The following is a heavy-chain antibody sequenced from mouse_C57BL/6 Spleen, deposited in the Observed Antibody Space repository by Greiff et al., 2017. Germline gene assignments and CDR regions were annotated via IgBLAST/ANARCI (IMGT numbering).Heavy chain of an antibody. Sequence: VQLQQSGPELVKPGASVKISCKASGYAFSSSWMNWVKQRPGKGLEWIGRIYPGDGDTNYNGKFKGKATLTADKSASTAYMQLSSLTSEDSAVYFWARGIMTGTWFAWWGQGTLVTVSA. CDR1: GYAFSSSW. J-gene: IGHJ3*01. D-gene: IGHD4-1*01. CDR3: ARGIMTGTWFAW. V-gene: IGHV1-82*01. CDR2: IYPGDGDT.